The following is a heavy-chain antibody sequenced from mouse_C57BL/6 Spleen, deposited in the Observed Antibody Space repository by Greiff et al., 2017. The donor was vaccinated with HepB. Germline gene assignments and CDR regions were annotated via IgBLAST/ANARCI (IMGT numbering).Heavy chain of an antibody. CDR3: ASQNWAFDY. D-gene: IGHD4-1*01. Sequence: EVQLQQSGPELVKPGASVKISCKASGYSFTGYYMNWVKQSPEKSLEWIGEINPSTGGTTYNQKFKAKATLTVDKSSSTAYMQLKSLTSEDSAVYYCASQNWAFDYWGQGTTLTVSS. J-gene: IGHJ2*01. CDR2: INPSTGGT. V-gene: IGHV1-42*01. CDR1: GYSFTGYY.